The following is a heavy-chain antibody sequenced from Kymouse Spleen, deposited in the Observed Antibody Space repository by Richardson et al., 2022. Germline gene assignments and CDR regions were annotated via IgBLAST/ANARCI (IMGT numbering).Heavy chain of an antibody. Sequence: QVQLVESGGGVVQPGRSLRLSCAASGFTFSSYGMHWVRQAPGKGLEWVAVIWYDGSNKYYADSVKGRFTISRDNSKNTLYLQMNSLRAEDTAVYYCARGELSIAARDFDYWGQGTLVTVSS. CDR2: IWYDGSNK. V-gene: IGHV3-33*01. J-gene: IGHJ4*02. CDR1: GFTFSSYG. D-gene: IGHD6-6*01. CDR3: ARGELSIAARDFDY.